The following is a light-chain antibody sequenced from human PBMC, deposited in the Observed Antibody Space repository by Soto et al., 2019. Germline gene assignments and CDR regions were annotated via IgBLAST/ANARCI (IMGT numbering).Light chain of an antibody. J-gene: IGKJ1*01. Sequence: DIQMTQSPSAMSAYVGDRVTITCRASQGIRNFLVWFQHKPGKVPKLLIYDASSLESGVPSRFSGSGSGTEFTLTISSLQPDDFATYYCQQYNSYSTFGQGTKVDI. CDR1: QGIRNF. CDR3: QQYNSYST. V-gene: IGKV1-17*03. CDR2: DAS.